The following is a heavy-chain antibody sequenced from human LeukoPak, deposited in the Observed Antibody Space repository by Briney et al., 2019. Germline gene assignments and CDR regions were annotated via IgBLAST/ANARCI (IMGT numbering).Heavy chain of an antibody. V-gene: IGHV3-7*01. CDR3: ARDTRYCSGGSCYFYFDY. J-gene: IGHJ4*02. D-gene: IGHD2-15*01. CDR1: GFTFSSYW. CDR2: IKQDGSEK. Sequence: GGSLRLSCAASGFTFSSYWMSWVRQAPGKGLEWVANIKQDGSEKYYVDSVKGRFTISRDNSKNTLYLQMNSLRAEDTAVYYCARDTRYCSGGSCYFYFDYWGQGTLVTVSS.